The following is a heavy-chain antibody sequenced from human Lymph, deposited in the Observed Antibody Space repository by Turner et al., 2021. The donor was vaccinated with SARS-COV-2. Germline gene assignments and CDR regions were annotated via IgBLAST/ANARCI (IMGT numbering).Heavy chain of an antibody. D-gene: IGHD3-10*01. CDR1: GGTFSSYA. CDR2: TIPILRIA. Sequence: QVQLVQSGAEVKKPGSSVKVSCKASGGTFSSYAISWVRQAPGQGLEWMGGTIPILRIATYAQKFQGRDTITADKSTSTAYMELSSLRSEDTAVFYCARVVGGFGELGYYYYYGMDVWGQGTTVTVSS. V-gene: IGHV1-69*10. J-gene: IGHJ6*02. CDR3: ARVVGGFGELGYYYYYGMDV.